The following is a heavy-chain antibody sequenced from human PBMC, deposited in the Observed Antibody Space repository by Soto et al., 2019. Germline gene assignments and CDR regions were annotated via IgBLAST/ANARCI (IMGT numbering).Heavy chain of an antibody. V-gene: IGHV4-30-2*01. Sequence: QLQLQESGAGLVKPSQTLSLTCAVSGGSISSGGYSWSWIRQPPGKGLEWIGYIFPSGSTYYNPSRQSRVTISVATSKNQFSLKMSSVTAADTAVYYCAREAGSGSPDWDFNLWGRGTLVTVSS. J-gene: IGHJ2*01. CDR3: AREAGSGSPDWDFNL. CDR2: IFPSGST. D-gene: IGHD1-26*01. CDR1: GGSISSGGYS.